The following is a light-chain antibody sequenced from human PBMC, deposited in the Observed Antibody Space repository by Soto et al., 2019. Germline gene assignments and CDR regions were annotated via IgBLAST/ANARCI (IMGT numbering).Light chain of an antibody. CDR3: QQYSNSQWT. CDR1: QSVSSSY. J-gene: IGKJ1*01. Sequence: EIVLTQSPGTLPLSPGERATLSCRASQSVSSSYLAWYQQKPGQAPRLLIFGVSSRATGVPDRFSGSGSGTDFTLTISRLEPEDFAVYYCQQYSNSQWTFGQGTKV. CDR2: GVS. V-gene: IGKV3-20*01.